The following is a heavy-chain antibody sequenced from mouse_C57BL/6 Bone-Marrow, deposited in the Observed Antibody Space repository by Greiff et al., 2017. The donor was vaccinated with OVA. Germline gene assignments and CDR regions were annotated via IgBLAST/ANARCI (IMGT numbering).Heavy chain of an antibody. CDR2: ISSGGSYT. V-gene: IGHV5-6*01. J-gene: IGHJ3*01. CDR1: GFTFSSYG. D-gene: IGHD3-2*02. CDR3: ARQLRLRRLAY. Sequence: EVKVVESGGDLVKPGGSLKLSCAASGFTFSSYGMSWVRQTPDKGLEWVGTISSGGSYTYYPDSVKGRFTISRDNAKNTLYLQMSSLTSEDTAMYYCARQLRLRRLAYCGRGTLITVSA.